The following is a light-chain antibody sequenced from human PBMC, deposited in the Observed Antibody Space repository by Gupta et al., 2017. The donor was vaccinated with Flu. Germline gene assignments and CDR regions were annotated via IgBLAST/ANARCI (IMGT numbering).Light chain of an antibody. Sequence: EIVMTQSPAILSVSPGERATLSCRASQSVSSNLAWYQQKPGQAPRLLIYAASTRATGIRDRFSGSESGAELTLTISSLQSEDFAIYYCQQYNKWPLTFGGGTKVEI. CDR3: QQYNKWPLT. CDR1: QSVSSN. J-gene: IGKJ4*01. V-gene: IGKV3-15*01. CDR2: AAS.